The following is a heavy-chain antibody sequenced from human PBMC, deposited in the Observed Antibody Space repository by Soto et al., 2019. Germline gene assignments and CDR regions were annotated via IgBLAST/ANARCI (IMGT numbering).Heavy chain of an antibody. CDR3: ARGRGSGWNYYGMDV. J-gene: IGHJ6*02. Sequence: SQTLSLTCAISGDSVSSDTAAWNWIRQSPSRGLEWLGRTYYRSKWYNDYAGSVKSRITINSDTSKNQVFLHLNSVSPDDAAVYFCARGRGSGWNYYGMDVWGQGTTVTVS. CDR1: GDSVSSDTAA. CDR2: TYYRSKWYN. D-gene: IGHD6-19*01. V-gene: IGHV6-1*01.